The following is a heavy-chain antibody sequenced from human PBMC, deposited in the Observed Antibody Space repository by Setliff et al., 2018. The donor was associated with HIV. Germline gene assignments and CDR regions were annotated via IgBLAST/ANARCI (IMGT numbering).Heavy chain of an antibody. J-gene: IGHJ4*02. CDR3: ATDYSGYDYFDY. V-gene: IGHV1-69-2*01. CDR1: GYTFTDYY. D-gene: IGHD5-12*01. Sequence: ASVKVSCKASGYTFTDYYMHWVQQAPGKGLEWMGRVDPEDGETIYAEKFQGRVTITADTSTDTAYMELRSLRSEDTAVYYCATDYSGYDYFDYWGQGTLVTVSS. CDR2: VDPEDGET.